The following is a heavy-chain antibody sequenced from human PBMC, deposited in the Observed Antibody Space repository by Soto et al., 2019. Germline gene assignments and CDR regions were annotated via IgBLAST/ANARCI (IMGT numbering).Heavy chain of an antibody. CDR3: ARVSAAGGWFEP. CDR1: GGSISSGGYS. D-gene: IGHD6-13*01. V-gene: IGHV4-30-2*01. Sequence: LSLTCAVSGGSISSGGYSLCWIRQPPGKGLEWIAYIYHSGGTYYNPSLKSRVTISVDRSKNQFSLKLSSVTAADTAVYYCARVSAAGGWFEPWGQGTLVNVSS. CDR2: IYHSGGT. J-gene: IGHJ5*02.